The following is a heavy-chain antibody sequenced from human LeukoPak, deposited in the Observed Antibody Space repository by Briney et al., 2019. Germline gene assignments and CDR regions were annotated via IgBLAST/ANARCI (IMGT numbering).Heavy chain of an antibody. CDR3: ARGEPEQQTTDY. Sequence: GGSLRLSCAASGFTFSSYEMNWVRQAPGKGLEWVSYISSSGSTIYYADSVKGRFTISRDNAKNSLYLQMNSLRAEDTAVYYCARGEPEQQTTDYWGQGTLVTVSS. CDR1: GFTFSSYE. D-gene: IGHD6-13*01. J-gene: IGHJ4*02. CDR2: ISSSGSTI. V-gene: IGHV3-48*03.